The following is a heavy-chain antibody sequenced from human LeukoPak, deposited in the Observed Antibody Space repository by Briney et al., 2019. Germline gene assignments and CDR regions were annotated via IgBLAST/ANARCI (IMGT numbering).Heavy chain of an antibody. D-gene: IGHD3-10*01. CDR3: AYGSTFAI. Sequence: KPSETLSLTCAVYGGSFSGYYWSWIRQPPGKGLEWIGEINHSGSTNYNPSLKSRVTISVNTSKNQFSLKLSSVTPEDSAVYYCAYGSTFAIWGQGTVVSVSS. J-gene: IGHJ3*02. CDR1: GGSFSGYY. CDR2: INHSGST. V-gene: IGHV4-34*01.